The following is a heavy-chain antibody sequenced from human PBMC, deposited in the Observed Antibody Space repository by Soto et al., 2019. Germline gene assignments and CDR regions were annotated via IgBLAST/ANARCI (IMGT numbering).Heavy chain of an antibody. V-gene: IGHV3-30*02. CDR1: GFIFSSYD. J-gene: IGHJ6*01. Sequence: QVQLVESGGGVVQPGGSLGLSCGASGFIFSSYDMHWVRQAPGKGLEWVANIGNDGRLYNYADPVKGRFTISRDNSKNTLYLHMNSLRGEDTAVYYCAKEEGQPYSGLDVWGRGTTVTVT. CDR3: AKEEGQPYSGLDV. CDR2: IGNDGRLY. D-gene: IGHD6-13*01.